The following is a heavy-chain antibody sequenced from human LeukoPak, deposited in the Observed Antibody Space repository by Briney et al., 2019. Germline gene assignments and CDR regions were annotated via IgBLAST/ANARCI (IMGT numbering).Heavy chain of an antibody. D-gene: IGHD6-19*01. CDR1: GFTFSSYA. J-gene: IGHJ4*02. CDR3: ARAPGGGWYGFDY. Sequence: GGSLRLSCAASGFTFSSYAMHWVRQAPGKGLEYVSAISSNGGSTYYANSVKGRFTISRDNSKNTLYLQMGSLRAEDMAVYYCARAPGGGWYGFDYWGQGTLVTVSS. CDR2: ISSNGGST. V-gene: IGHV3-64*01.